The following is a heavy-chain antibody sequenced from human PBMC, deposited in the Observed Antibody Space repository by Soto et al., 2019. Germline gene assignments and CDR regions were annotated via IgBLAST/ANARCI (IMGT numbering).Heavy chain of an antibody. J-gene: IGHJ3*02. CDR3: ARGEYDVWSGYYNTGTSDAFDI. CDR2: ISYDGSKK. D-gene: IGHD3-3*01. Sequence: QVQLVESGGGVVQPGRSLRLSCAASGFTFSSYGMHWVRQAPGKGLEWVAVISYDGSKKYYADSVKGRFTISRDNSKNTRDLQRNSLRAEETAVYYCARGEYDVWSGYYNTGTSDAFDIWGQGTMVTVSS. CDR1: GFTFSSYG. V-gene: IGHV3-30*03.